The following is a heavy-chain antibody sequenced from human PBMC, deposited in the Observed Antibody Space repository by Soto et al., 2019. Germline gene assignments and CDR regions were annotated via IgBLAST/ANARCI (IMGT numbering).Heavy chain of an antibody. CDR3: ARDLAAVPRAFDY. Sequence: NPSETLSLTCTVSGGSISSYFYIWVRQPPGKGLEWIGSVYYTGTTDYNPSLKSRDTILVDTSKTQFSLNLRSVTAADTAVYYCARDLAAVPRAFDYWGRGTLVTVSS. J-gene: IGHJ4*02. V-gene: IGHV4-59*01. CDR1: GGSISSYF. CDR2: VYYTGTT. D-gene: IGHD6-13*01.